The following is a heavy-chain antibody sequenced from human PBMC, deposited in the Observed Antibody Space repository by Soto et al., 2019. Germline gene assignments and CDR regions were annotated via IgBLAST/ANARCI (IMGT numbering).Heavy chain of an antibody. J-gene: IGHJ5*02. Sequence: ASVKVSCKASGYTFTSYGISWVRQAPGQGLEWMGWISAYNGNTNYAQKVQGRVTVTTDTSTSTAYMELRSLRSDDTAVYYCARYRATINSFWFDPWGQGTLVTVSS. CDR1: GYTFTSYG. CDR2: ISAYNGNT. V-gene: IGHV1-18*01. D-gene: IGHD5-12*01. CDR3: ARYRATINSFWFDP.